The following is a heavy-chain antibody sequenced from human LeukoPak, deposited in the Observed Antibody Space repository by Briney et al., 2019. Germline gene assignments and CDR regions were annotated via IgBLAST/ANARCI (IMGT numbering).Heavy chain of an antibody. CDR3: ARKAGYYYGSGDY. D-gene: IGHD3-10*01. CDR1: GFTFSNYA. CDR2: IGGSGGST. V-gene: IGHV3-23*01. J-gene: IGHJ4*02. Sequence: GGSLRLSCAASGFTFSNYAMNWVRQAPGKGLEWVSTIGGSGGSTYYADSVKGRFTISRDNSKNTLYLQMNSLRAGDTAVYYCARKAGYYYGSGDYWGQGTLVTVSS.